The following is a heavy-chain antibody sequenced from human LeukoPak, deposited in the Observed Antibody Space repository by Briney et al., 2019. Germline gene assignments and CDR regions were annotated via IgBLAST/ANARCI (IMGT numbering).Heavy chain of an antibody. Sequence: GGSLSLSCVASGFTFSNYGMHWVRQAPGKGLEWVAVVSYDRITKYYADSVKGRFSISRDNSKNTLSLEMSSLRPEDTAVYYCAREGLDSGSHFSAWFDPWGQGTLVTVSS. J-gene: IGHJ5*02. CDR2: VSYDRITK. D-gene: IGHD3-10*01. CDR1: GFTFSNYG. V-gene: IGHV3-30*03. CDR3: AREGLDSGSHFSAWFDP.